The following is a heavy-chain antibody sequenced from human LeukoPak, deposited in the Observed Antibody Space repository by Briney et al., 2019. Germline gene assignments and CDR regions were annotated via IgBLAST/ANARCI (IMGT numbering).Heavy chain of an antibody. CDR3: ARGDYDFWSGYYRVFYNFDY. J-gene: IGHJ4*02. D-gene: IGHD3-3*01. CDR2: ISYDGSNK. V-gene: IGHV3-30*04. CDR1: GFTFSSYA. Sequence: PGRSLRLSCAASGFTFSSYAMHWVRQAPGKGLEWVAVISYDGSNKYYADSVKGRFTISRDNSKNTLYLQMNSLRAEDTAVYYCARGDYDFWSGYYRVFYNFDYWGQGTLVTVSS.